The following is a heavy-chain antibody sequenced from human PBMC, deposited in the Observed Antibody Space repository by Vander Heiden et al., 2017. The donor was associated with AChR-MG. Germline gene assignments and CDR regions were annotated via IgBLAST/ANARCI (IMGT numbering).Heavy chain of an antibody. D-gene: IGHD3-10*01. CDR1: GFTFSSYT. CDR2: IDSSSSYI. J-gene: IGHJ3*02. Sequence: EVQLVESGGGLVKPGGSLRLSCAASGFTFSSYTLNWVRQAPGKGLELVSSIDSSSSYIYYADSVKGRFTISRDNAKNSLYLQMNSLRAEDTAVYYCARERYGSGSYRDAFDIWGQGTMVTVSS. CDR3: ARERYGSGSYRDAFDI. V-gene: IGHV3-21*01.